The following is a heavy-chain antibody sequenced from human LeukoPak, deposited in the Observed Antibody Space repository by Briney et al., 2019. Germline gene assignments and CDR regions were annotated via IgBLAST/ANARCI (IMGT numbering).Heavy chain of an antibody. CDR1: GGSISSYY. J-gene: IGHJ6*02. V-gene: IGHV4-59*01. CDR3: ARSASYYDFWSGYPTYYYYYGMDV. CDR2: IYYSGST. Sequence: KPSETLSLTCTVSGGSISSYYWSWIRQPPGKGLEWIGYIYYSGSTNYNPSLKSRVTISVDTSKNQFSLKLSSVTAADTAVYYCARSASYYDFWSGYPTYYYYYGMDVWGQGTTVAVSS. D-gene: IGHD3-3*01.